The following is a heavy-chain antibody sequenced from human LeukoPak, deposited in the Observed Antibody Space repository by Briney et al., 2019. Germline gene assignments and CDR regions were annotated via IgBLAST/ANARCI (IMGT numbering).Heavy chain of an antibody. D-gene: IGHD3-22*01. CDR3: ARDYYDSSGYYGFDY. Sequence: GRSLRLSCAASGFTFSSYGMHWVRQAPGKGLEWVAVIWYDGSNKYYADSVKGRFTISRDNSKNTLYLQMNSLRAEGTAVYYCARDYYDSSGYYGFDYWGQGTLVTVST. V-gene: IGHV3-33*01. CDR2: IWYDGSNK. J-gene: IGHJ4*02. CDR1: GFTFSSYG.